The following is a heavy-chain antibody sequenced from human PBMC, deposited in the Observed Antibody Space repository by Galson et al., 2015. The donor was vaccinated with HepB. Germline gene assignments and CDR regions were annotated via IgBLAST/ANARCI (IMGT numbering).Heavy chain of an antibody. Sequence: SCAISGDSVSSNIAAWNWIRQSPSRGLEWLGRTYYRSKWYNDYAGSVKSRITINPDTSKNQFSLQLNSVTPDDTAVYYCARDVSVRFHSWGQGTLVTVSS. CDR1: GDSVSSNIAA. V-gene: IGHV6-1*01. D-gene: IGHD5/OR15-5a*01. J-gene: IGHJ5*01. CDR3: ARDVSVRFHS. CDR2: TYYRSKWYN.